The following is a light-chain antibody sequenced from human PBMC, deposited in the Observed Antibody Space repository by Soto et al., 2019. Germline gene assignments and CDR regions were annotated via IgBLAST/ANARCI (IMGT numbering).Light chain of an antibody. CDR1: QSINNY. CDR3: QQRSDWPPFT. J-gene: IGKJ5*01. V-gene: IGKV3-11*01. Sequence: ENVLTQSPATLSLSPGERAILSCRASQSINNYLVWFQQKPGQAPRLLMYDASKRAIGIPARFSGSGSGTDFTLTISSLETEDFAVYFCQQRSDWPPFTFGQGTRLEMK. CDR2: DAS.